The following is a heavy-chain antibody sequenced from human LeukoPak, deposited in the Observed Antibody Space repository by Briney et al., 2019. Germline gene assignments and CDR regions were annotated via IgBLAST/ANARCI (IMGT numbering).Heavy chain of an antibody. D-gene: IGHD3-10*01. CDR3: ARQGPYPASSGSSQYYYYYGMDV. CDR1: GYSFTSYW. Sequence: GESLKISCKGSGYSFTSYWIGWVRQVPGKGLEWMGIIYPGDSDTRYSPSFQSQVTISADKSISTAYLQWSSLKASDTAMYYCARQGPYPASSGSSQYYYYYGMDVWGQGTTVTVSS. CDR2: IYPGDSDT. J-gene: IGHJ6*02. V-gene: IGHV5-51*01.